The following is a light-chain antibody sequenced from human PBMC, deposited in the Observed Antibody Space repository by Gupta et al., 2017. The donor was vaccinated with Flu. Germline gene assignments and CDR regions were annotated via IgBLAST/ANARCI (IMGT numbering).Light chain of an antibody. V-gene: IGKV4-1*01. J-gene: IGKJ3*01. CDR1: QSVLYSSNNKNY. Sequence: DIVMTQSPDSLAVSLGERATINCKSSQSVLYSSNNKNYLAWYQQKPGQPPKLLIYWASTREAGVPDRFSGSGSGTDFTLTISSRQAEDVAVYYCQQYESNPPVTFGHGTKVDIK. CDR2: WAS. CDR3: QQYESNPPVT.